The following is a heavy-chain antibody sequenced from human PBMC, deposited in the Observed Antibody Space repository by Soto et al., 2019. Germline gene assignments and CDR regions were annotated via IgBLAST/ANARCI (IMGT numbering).Heavy chain of an antibody. J-gene: IGHJ6*03. CDR2: IYYSGST. CDR3: ARHVAMARGVFSDYYYYMDV. V-gene: IGHV4-39*01. D-gene: IGHD3-10*01. Sequence: SETLSLTCTVSGGSISSSSYYWGWIRQPPGKGLEWIGSIYYSGSTYYNPSLKSRVTISVDTSKNQFSLKLSSVTAAGTAVYYCARHVAMARGVFSDYYYYMDVWGKGTTVTVS. CDR1: GGSISSSSYY.